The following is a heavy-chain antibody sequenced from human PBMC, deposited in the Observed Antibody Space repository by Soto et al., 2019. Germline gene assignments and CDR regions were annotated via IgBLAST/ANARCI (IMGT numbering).Heavy chain of an antibody. CDR3: AGGYVSSTSWGYYYGMDV. CDR2: IIPIFGTA. V-gene: IGHV1-69*13. CDR1: GGTFSSYA. Sequence: SVKVSCKASGGTFSSYAISWVRQAPGQGLEWMGGIIPIFGTANYAQKFQGRVTITADESTSTAYIELSSLRSEETGVYFCAGGYVSSTSWGYYYGMDVWGQGTTVTVCS. D-gene: IGHD2-2*01. J-gene: IGHJ6*02.